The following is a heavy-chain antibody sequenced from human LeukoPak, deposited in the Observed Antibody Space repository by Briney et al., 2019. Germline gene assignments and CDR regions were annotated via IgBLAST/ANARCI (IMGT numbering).Heavy chain of an antibody. D-gene: IGHD3-22*01. CDR3: AREVKYYDGSGYRPHAFDI. CDR2: INHSGST. V-gene: IGHV4-34*01. CDR1: GVSFSGYY. J-gene: IGHJ3*02. Sequence: PSETLSLTCAVYGVSFSGYYWSWIRQPPGKGLEWIGEINHSGSTNYNPSLKSRVTISVDTSKNQFSLKLSSVTAADTAVYYCAREVKYYDGSGYRPHAFDIWGRGTLVTVSS.